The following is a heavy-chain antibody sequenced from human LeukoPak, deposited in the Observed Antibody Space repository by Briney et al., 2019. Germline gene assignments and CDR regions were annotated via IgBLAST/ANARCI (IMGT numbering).Heavy chain of an antibody. CDR2: IYHSGST. CDR1: GYSISSGYY. V-gene: IGHV4-38-2*01. D-gene: IGHD1-26*01. J-gene: IGHJ5*01. CDR3: AGHCRASAWLDC. Sequence: SETLSLTCVASGYSISSGYYWGWIRHHPRKGLEWIGGIYHSGSTYYNPSLQSRVTISVVTSKNHLSSKGSSVTTADTAVDYFAGHCRASAWLDCWGQGTLVTVSS.